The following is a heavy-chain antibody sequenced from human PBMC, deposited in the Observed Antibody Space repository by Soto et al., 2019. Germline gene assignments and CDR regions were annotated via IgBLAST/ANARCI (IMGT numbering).Heavy chain of an antibody. CDR3: ARGGPPIDY. V-gene: IGHV1-3*05. J-gene: IGHJ4*02. Sequence: QVQLVQSGAEEKKPGASVKVSCKASGYTFSSYAMHWVRQAPGQRLEWMGWINAGNGNTKYSQKLQGRVTVSGDTSASTAYMELSSLRSEDTAVYYCARGGPPIDYWGQGTLVTVSS. CDR2: INAGNGNT. CDR1: GYTFSSYA. D-gene: IGHD3-10*01.